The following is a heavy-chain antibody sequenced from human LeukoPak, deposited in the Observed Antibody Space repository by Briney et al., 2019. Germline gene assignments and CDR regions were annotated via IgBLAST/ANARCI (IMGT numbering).Heavy chain of an antibody. CDR1: GGTFSSYA. J-gene: IGHJ6*03. Sequence: SVKVSCKASGGTFSSYAISWVRQAPGQGLEWMGGIIPIFGAANYAQKFQGRVTITADESTSTAYMELSSLRSEDTAVYYCAREYSGYDLYYYYYMDVWGKGTTVTVSS. D-gene: IGHD5-12*01. CDR2: IIPIFGAA. V-gene: IGHV1-69*01. CDR3: AREYSGYDLYYYYYMDV.